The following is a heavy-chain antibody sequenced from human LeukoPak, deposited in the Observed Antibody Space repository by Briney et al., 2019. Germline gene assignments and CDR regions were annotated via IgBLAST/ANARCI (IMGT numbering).Heavy chain of an antibody. J-gene: IGHJ4*02. V-gene: IGHV3-33*01. D-gene: IGHD1-14*01. Sequence: GGSLRLSYAASGFSFSNYDMHWVRQAPGKGLEWVAIIWFDVSAKYYGDSVRGRFTVSRDNFKNSLYLQMNSLRVEDTAVYYCARDLNREDFDYWGQGTLVAVSS. CDR2: IWFDVSAK. CDR3: ARDLNREDFDY. CDR1: GFSFSNYD.